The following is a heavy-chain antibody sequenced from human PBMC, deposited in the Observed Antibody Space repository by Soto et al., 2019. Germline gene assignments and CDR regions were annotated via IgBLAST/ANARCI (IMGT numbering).Heavy chain of an antibody. CDR1: GGSISSGGYY. Sequence: PSETLSLTCTVSGGSISSGGYYWSWIRQHPGKGLEWIGYIYYSGSTNYNPFLRSRVTISVDTSKNQFSLELSSLRSEDTAVYYCARDVGQQLEHRVFDYWGQGTLVTVSS. V-gene: IGHV4-61*08. CDR2: IYYSGST. D-gene: IGHD6-6*01. J-gene: IGHJ4*02. CDR3: ARDVGQQLEHRVFDY.